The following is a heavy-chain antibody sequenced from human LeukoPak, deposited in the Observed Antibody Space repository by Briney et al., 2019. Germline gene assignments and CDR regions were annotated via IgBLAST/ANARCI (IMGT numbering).Heavy chain of an antibody. D-gene: IGHD3-16*01. CDR2: FSGSDA. CDR3: AKDLIYECVWGSYSGLDV. V-gene: IGHV3-23*01. J-gene: IGHJ6*02. CDR1: GFSFSAHA. Sequence: GGSLRLSCEASGFSFSAHAMSWVRQTPGKGLEWVSGFSGSDAYYADSVKGRFTISRDNSRNTLELQMNSLRPEDTAVYYCAKDLIYECVWGSYSGLDVWGRGTTVTVSS.